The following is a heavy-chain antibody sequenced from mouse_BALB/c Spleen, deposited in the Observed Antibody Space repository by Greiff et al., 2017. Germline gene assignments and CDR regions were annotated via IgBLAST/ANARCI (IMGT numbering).Heavy chain of an antibody. CDR2: IDPANGNT. V-gene: IGHV14-3*02. J-gene: IGHJ2*01. Sequence: VQLQQSGAELVKPGASVKLTCTASGFNIKDTYMHWVKQRPEQGLEWIGRIDPANGNTKYDPKFQGKATITADTSSNTAYLQLSSLTSEDTAVYYCASGDDNYGGYFDYWGQGATLTVAS. CDR3: ASGDDNYGGYFDY. CDR1: GFNIKDTY. D-gene: IGHD2-1*01.